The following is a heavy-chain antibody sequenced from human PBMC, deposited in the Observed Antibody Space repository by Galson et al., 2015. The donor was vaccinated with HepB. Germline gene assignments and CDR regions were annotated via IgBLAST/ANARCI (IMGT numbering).Heavy chain of an antibody. J-gene: IGHJ2*01. V-gene: IGHV3-15*07. CDR1: GFTFSNAW. CDR2: IKSKTDGGTT. CDR3: TTGSDRYYYDSSGYYFHFVAWYFDL. D-gene: IGHD3-22*01. Sequence: SLRLSCAASGFTFSNAWMNWVRQAPGKGLEWVGRIKSKTDGGTTDYAAPVKGRFTISRDDSKNTLYLQMNSLKTEDTAVYYCTTGSDRYYYDSSGYYFHFVAWYFDLWGRGTLVTVSS.